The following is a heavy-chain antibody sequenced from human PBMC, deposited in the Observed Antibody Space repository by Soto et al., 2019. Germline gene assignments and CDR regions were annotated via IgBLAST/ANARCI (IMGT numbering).Heavy chain of an antibody. V-gene: IGHV3-74*01. J-gene: IGHJ6*02. Sequence: GGSLRLSCAASGFTFSSYWMHWVRQAPGKGLVWVSRINSDWSSTSYAGSVKGRFTISRDRSKNTLYLQMNSLRAEDTAVYYCARVGGYCCSSYCYCCMDFWGQGSTVTVSS. CDR1: GFTFSSYW. D-gene: IGHD6-6*01. CDR2: INSDWSST. CDR3: ARVGGYCCSSYCYCCMDF.